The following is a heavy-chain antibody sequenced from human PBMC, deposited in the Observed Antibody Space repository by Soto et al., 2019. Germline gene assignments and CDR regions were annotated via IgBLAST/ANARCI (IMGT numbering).Heavy chain of an antibody. Sequence: GGSLRLSCAASGFTFSSYAMHWVRQAPGKGLEWVAVISYDGSNKYYADSVKGRFTISRDNSKNTLYLQMNSLRAEDTAVYYCARDPPSYWGQGTLVTVSS. CDR3: ARDPPSY. CDR1: GFTFSSYA. V-gene: IGHV3-30-3*01. J-gene: IGHJ4*02. CDR2: ISYDGSNK.